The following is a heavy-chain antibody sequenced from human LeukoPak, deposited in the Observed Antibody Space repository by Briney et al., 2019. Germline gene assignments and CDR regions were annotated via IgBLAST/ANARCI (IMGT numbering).Heavy chain of an antibody. Sequence: SETLSLTSTVSGGSISSYYWSWIRQPPGKGLEWIGYIYYSGSTNYNPSLKSRVTISVDTSKNQLSLKLSSVTAADTAVYYCARDGGSSRSRDYFDYWGQGTLVTVSS. CDR2: IYYSGST. D-gene: IGHD6-13*01. CDR3: ARDGGSSRSRDYFDY. CDR1: GGSISSYY. J-gene: IGHJ4*02. V-gene: IGHV4-59*01.